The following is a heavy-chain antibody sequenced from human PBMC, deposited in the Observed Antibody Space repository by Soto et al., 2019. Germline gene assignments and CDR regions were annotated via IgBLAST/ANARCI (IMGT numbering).Heavy chain of an antibody. Sequence: TSETLSLTCAVSGGSISSGGYSWNWIRQPPGKGLEWIGYIHYNGNTKYNPSLKSRVTMSLDTSKNQFSLRLISVTAADTAKYFCAREGNLGRWLQPLDFWGQGTLVTVS. J-gene: IGHJ4*02. CDR3: AREGNLGRWLQPLDF. V-gene: IGHV4-61*08. D-gene: IGHD5-12*01. CDR2: IHYNGNT. CDR1: GGSISSGGYS.